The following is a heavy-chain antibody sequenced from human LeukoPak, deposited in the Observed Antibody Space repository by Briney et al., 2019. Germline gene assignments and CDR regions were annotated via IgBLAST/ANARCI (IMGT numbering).Heavy chain of an antibody. V-gene: IGHV4-4*02. CDR1: GGSISSSNY. CDR3: ATLANYGSGSPVDC. D-gene: IGHD3-10*01. Sequence: SETLSLTCAVSGGSISSSNYWSWVRQPPGKGLEWIGEIYHTGRTSYNPSLKSRVTISVDKSKNQFSLKLSSVTAADTALYYCATLANYGSGSPVDCWGQGTLVTVSS. CDR2: IYHTGRT. J-gene: IGHJ4*02.